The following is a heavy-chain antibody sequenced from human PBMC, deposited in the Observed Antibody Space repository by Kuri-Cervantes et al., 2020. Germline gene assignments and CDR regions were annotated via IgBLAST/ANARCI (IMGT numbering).Heavy chain of an antibody. CDR2: FDPVDGET. CDR1: GYTVNELS. D-gene: IGHD3-10*02. J-gene: IGHJ1*01. CDR3: ATDNYHVGP. Sequence: ASVKVSCKVSGYTVNELSMHWVRQAPGKGLEWMGGFDPVDGETIYAQRFQGRFIMTEDTSTDTAYMELSSLTSEDTAIYYCATDNYHVGPWGPGTLVTVSS. V-gene: IGHV1-24*01.